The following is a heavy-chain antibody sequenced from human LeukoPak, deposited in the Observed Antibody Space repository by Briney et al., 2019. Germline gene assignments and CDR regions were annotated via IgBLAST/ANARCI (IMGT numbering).Heavy chain of an antibody. D-gene: IGHD3-9*01. J-gene: IGHJ3*02. CDR1: GGSISSYY. V-gene: IGHV4-4*09. CDR3: ARGDILTGYSQPAFDI. CDR2: IYTSGST. Sequence: PSETLSLTCTVSGGSISSYYWSWTRQPPGKGLEWIGYIYTSGSTNYNPSLKSRVTISVDTSKNQFSLKLSSVTAADTAVYYCARGDILTGYSQPAFDIWGQGTMVTVSS.